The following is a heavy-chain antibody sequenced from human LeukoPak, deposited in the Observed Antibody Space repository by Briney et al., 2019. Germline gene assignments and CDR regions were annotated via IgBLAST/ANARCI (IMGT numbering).Heavy chain of an antibody. CDR3: ARRHASYGSGSYPFDY. CDR1: GGSISSGDYY. J-gene: IGHJ4*02. Sequence: SETLSLTCTVSGGSISSGDYYWSWIRQPPGKGLEWIGYIYYSGSTYYNPSLKSRVTISVDTSKNQFSLKLSSVTAADTAVYYCARRHASYGSGSYPFDYWGQGTLVTVSS. D-gene: IGHD3-10*01. CDR2: IYYSGST. V-gene: IGHV4-30-4*01.